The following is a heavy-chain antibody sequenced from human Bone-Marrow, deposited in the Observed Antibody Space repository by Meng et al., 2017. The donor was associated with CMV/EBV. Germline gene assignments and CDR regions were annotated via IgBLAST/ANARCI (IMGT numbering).Heavy chain of an antibody. V-gene: IGHV3-30-3*01. J-gene: IGHJ2*01. D-gene: IGHD6-6*01. CDR2: ISYDGSNQ. CDR3: ARDLWGASIAARRSRYFDL. Sequence: GESLKISCAASGFSFNYYAMHWVRQAPGKGLEWVAVISYDGSNQYYADSVEGRFTISRDNSKNTLFVQMNSLRTEDTAVYYCARDLWGASIAARRSRYFDLWGRGTRVTVSS. CDR1: GFSFNYYA.